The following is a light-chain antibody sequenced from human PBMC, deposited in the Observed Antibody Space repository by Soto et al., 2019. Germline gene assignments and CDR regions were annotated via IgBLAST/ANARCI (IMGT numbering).Light chain of an antibody. CDR1: QGINNL. J-gene: IGKJ4*01. CDR3: QKYDSVPLT. Sequence: DIQMTQSPSSLSASVGDRVTITCRASQGINNLVALYQQKPGEVPKLLIYAASTLQSGVTSRFSGSGFGTDFVLTIRSLEPEDVATYYFQKYDSVPLTFGGGTRVQIK. V-gene: IGKV1-27*01. CDR2: AAS.